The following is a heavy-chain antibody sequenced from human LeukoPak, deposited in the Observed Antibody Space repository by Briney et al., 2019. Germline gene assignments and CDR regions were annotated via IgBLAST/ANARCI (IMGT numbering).Heavy chain of an antibody. CDR1: GFTFSSFA. CDR2: LSGGGELR. Sequence: GGSLRLSCAAAGFTFSSFAMSWVRPAPGKGLEWVSALSGGGELRYYADSVKGRFTISRDNSKNTLYLQMNSLRAEDTAVYYCARRIAASGIGYYFDYWGQGNLVTVSS. CDR3: ARRIAASGIGYYFDY. J-gene: IGHJ4*02. V-gene: IGHV3-23*01. D-gene: IGHD6-13*01.